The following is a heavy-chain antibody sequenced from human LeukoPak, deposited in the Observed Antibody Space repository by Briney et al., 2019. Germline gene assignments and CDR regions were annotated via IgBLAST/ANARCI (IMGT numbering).Heavy chain of an antibody. CDR2: INHSGST. CDR3: AGLYDSSGYYADY. V-gene: IGHV4-34*01. J-gene: IGHJ4*02. CDR1: GGSFSGYY. D-gene: IGHD3-22*01. Sequence: KPSETLSLTCAVYGGSFSGYYWSWIRPPPGKGLEWIGEINHSGSTNYNPSLKSRVTISVDTSKNQFSLKLSSVTAADTAVYYCAGLYDSSGYYADYWGQGTLVTVSS.